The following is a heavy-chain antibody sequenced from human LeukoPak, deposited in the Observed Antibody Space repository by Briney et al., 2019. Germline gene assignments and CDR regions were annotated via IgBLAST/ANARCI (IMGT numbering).Heavy chain of an antibody. CDR2: ISGSGGST. Sequence: GGSLRLSCAASGFTLSSYAMSWVRQAPGKGLEWVSAISGSGGSTYYADSVKGRFTISRDNSKNTLYLQMNSLRAEDTAVYYYAKGRGSVSYYFDCWGQGTLVTVSS. CDR1: GFTLSSYA. CDR3: AKGRGSVSYYFDC. V-gene: IGHV3-23*01. D-gene: IGHD5/OR15-5a*01. J-gene: IGHJ4*02.